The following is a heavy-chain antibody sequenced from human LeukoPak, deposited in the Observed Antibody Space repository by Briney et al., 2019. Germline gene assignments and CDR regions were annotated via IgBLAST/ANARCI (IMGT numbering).Heavy chain of an antibody. CDR2: INHSGST. D-gene: IGHD3-22*01. V-gene: IGHV4-34*01. Sequence: SETLSLTCAVYGGSFSGYYWSWIRQPPGKGLEWIGEINHSGSTNYNPSLKSRVTISVDTSKNQFSLKLSSVTAADTAVYYCARPILYDSSGPDAFDIWGQGTMVTVSS. J-gene: IGHJ3*02. CDR1: GGSFSGYY. CDR3: ARPILYDSSGPDAFDI.